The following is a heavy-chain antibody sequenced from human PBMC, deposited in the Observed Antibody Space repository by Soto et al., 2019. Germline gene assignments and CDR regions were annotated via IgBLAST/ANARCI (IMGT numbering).Heavy chain of an antibody. CDR1: GYTFTSYG. Sequence: ASVKVSCKASGYTFTSYGISWVRQAPGQGLEWMGWISAYNGNTNYAQKLQGRVTMTTDTSTSTAYMELRSLRSDDTAVYYCARDWYCSSTSCYIHYYMDVWGKGTTVTVSS. CDR2: ISAYNGNT. V-gene: IGHV1-18*01. D-gene: IGHD2-2*02. CDR3: ARDWYCSSTSCYIHYYMDV. J-gene: IGHJ6*03.